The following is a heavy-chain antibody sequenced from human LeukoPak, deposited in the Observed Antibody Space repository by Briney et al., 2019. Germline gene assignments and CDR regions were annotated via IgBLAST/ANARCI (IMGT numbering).Heavy chain of an antibody. CDR2: ISWNSLSI. D-gene: IGHD3-10*01. J-gene: IGHJ6*03. CDR1: GFTFSSYW. CDR3: AKDRGSNYYYMDA. Sequence: GGSLRLSCAASGFTFSSYWMHWVRQAPGKGLERVSGISWNSLSIGYADSVKGRFTISRDNAKNSLYLQMNSLRTEDTALYYCAKDRGSNYYYMDAWGKGTTVTFSS. V-gene: IGHV3-9*01.